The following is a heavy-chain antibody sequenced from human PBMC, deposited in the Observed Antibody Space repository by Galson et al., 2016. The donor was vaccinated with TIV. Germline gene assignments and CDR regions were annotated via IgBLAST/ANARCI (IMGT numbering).Heavy chain of an antibody. Sequence: TLSLTCPVAGASIRGGYSYWSWLRQSAGKGRAWFGSFYSNGNRDYEPSLRRRVTISGHKSKNQVSLTLPSVTAADTAVYDCARASFGSGTYYHYFDFWGPGILVTVSS. V-gene: IGHV4-61*02. J-gene: IGHJ4*02. CDR1: GASIRGGYSY. CDR2: FYSNGNR. D-gene: IGHD3-10*01. CDR3: ARASFGSGTYYHYFDF.